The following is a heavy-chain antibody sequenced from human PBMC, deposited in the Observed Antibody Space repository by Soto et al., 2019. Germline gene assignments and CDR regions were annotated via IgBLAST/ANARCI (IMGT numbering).Heavy chain of an antibody. V-gene: IGHV3-30*18. CDR2: ISYDGSNK. D-gene: IGHD2-15*01. CDR3: AKSRYCSGGSCSYYFDY. J-gene: IGHJ4*02. CDR1: GFTFSSYG. Sequence: QVQLVESGGGVVQPGRSLRLSCAASGFTFSSYGMHWVRQAPGKGLEWVAVISYDGSNKYYADSVKGRFTISRDNSKNTLYLQMNSLSAEDTAVYYCAKSRYCSGGSCSYYFDYWGQGTLVTVSS.